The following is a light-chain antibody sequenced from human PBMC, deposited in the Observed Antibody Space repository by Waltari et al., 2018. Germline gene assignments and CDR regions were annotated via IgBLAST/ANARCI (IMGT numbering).Light chain of an antibody. V-gene: IGKV2-30*02. Sequence: DVGMTQSPLSLPVTLGQPASISCRPSQSPIHSDGDTYLSWFQQRPGQSPRRLIYKVSKRGSGVPDRFSGSGSGTDFTLKISRVEAEDVGVYYCMQSKHWPYTFGLGTKLEIK. CDR2: KVS. J-gene: IGKJ2*01. CDR3: MQSKHWPYT. CDR1: QSPIHSDGDTY.